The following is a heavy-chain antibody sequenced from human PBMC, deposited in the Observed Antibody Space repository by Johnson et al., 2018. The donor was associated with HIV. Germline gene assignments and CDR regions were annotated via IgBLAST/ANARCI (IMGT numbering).Heavy chain of an antibody. CDR1: GFTFSSYG. Sequence: QMQLVESGGGVVQPGGSLRLSCAASGFTFSSYGMHWVRQAPGKGLEWVSLIRYDGRKKYYADSVKGRFTISRDNSKNTMDLQMNSLRAEDTAEYYCVKLPVAPSYGAFDIWGQGTMVTVSS. D-gene: IGHD6-19*01. CDR3: VKLPVAPSYGAFDI. J-gene: IGHJ3*02. CDR2: IRYDGRKK. V-gene: IGHV3-30*02.